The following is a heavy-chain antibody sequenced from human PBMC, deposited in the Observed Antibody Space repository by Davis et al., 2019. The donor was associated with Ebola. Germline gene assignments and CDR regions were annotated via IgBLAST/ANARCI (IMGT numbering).Heavy chain of an antibody. CDR2: IIPIFGTA. V-gene: IGHV1-69*13. D-gene: IGHD5-24*01. J-gene: IGHJ4*02. CDR3: AREGGGDGYNLGIDY. CDR1: VGTFISYA. Sequence: SSVTVSRMASVGTFISYAISWLRQPPAQGLEWMGGIIPIFGTANYAQKFQGRVTITADESTSTAYMELSSLRSEDTAVYYCAREGGGDGYNLGIDYWGQGTLVTVSS.